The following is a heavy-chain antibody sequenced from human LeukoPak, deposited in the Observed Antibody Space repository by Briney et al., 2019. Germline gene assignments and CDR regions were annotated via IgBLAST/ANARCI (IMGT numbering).Heavy chain of an antibody. CDR2: IYYSGST. Sequence: SETLSLTCTVSGGSISSYYWSWIRQPPGKGLEWIGYIYYSGSTNYNPSLKSRVTISVDTSKNQFSLKLSSVTAADTAVYYCARSYYDFWSGSGGYFDCWGQGTLVTVSS. CDR3: ARSYYDFWSGSGGYFDC. D-gene: IGHD3-3*01. V-gene: IGHV4-59*01. J-gene: IGHJ4*02. CDR1: GGSISSYY.